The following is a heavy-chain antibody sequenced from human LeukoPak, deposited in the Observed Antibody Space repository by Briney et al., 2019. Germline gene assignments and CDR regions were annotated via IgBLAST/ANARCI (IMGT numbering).Heavy chain of an antibody. V-gene: IGHV4-39*01. CDR2: IYYSGST. Sequence: TSETLSLTCTVSGGSISSSSYYWGWIRQPPGKGLEWIGSIYYSGSTYYNPSLKSRVTISVDTSKNQFSLKLSSVTAADTAVYYCARIMVRGFIFDYWGQGTLVTVSS. D-gene: IGHD3-10*01. CDR3: ARIMVRGFIFDY. CDR1: GGSISSSSYY. J-gene: IGHJ4*02.